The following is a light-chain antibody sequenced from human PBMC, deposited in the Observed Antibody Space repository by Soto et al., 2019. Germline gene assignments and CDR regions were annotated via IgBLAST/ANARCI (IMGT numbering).Light chain of an antibody. CDR3: QQYSSTFWT. V-gene: IGKV3-20*01. CDR1: QSISSSY. CDR2: GAS. J-gene: IGKJ1*01. Sequence: EIVLTQSPGTLSLSPGERTTLSCRASQSISSSYLAWYQQKPDQAPRLLVYGASSRDTGIPDRFSGSGSGTVFTLTISSLEPEDFALYYCQQYSSTFWTLGQGTKVDIK.